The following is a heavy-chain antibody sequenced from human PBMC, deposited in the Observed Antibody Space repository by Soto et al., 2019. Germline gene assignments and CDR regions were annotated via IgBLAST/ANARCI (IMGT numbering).Heavy chain of an antibody. D-gene: IGHD3-22*01. V-gene: IGHV3-48*02. J-gene: IGHJ3*02. CDR3: ARCYDSSGYYYCDAFDI. CDR2: ISSSSSTI. Sequence: VQLEESGGGLVQPGWSLRLSCAASGFTFSSYSMNWVRQAPGKGLEWVSYISSSSSTIYYADSVKGRFTISRDNAKNSLYLQMNSLRDEDTAVYYCARCYDSSGYYYCDAFDIWGQGTMVTVSS. CDR1: GFTFSSYS.